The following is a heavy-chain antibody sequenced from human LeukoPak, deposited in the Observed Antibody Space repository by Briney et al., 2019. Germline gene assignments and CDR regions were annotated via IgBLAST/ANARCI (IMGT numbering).Heavy chain of an antibody. CDR2: IKQDGSEK. J-gene: IGHJ4*02. Sequence: GGSLRLSCAASGFTFSTFWMTWVRQAPGKGLEWVANIKQDGSEKYYVDSVKGRFTISRDNANKSLSLQMNSLRVEDTAMYYCAKDDGGSIAVAGQFDYWGQGTLVTVSS. CDR3: AKDDGGSIAVAGQFDY. V-gene: IGHV3-7*01. CDR1: GFTFSTFW. D-gene: IGHD6-19*01.